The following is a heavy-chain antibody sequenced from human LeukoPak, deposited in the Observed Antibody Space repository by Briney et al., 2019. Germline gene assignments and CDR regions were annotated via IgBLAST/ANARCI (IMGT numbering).Heavy chain of an antibody. Sequence: GESRKISGKGSGSSFTSYWISWVRQLPGKGLEWMGRIDPSDSYTNYSPSFQGHVTISADKSISTAYLQWSSLKASDTAMYYCASNYGDYEGDFDYWGQGTLVTVSS. V-gene: IGHV5-10-1*01. D-gene: IGHD4-17*01. CDR2: IDPSDSYT. J-gene: IGHJ4*02. CDR3: ASNYGDYEGDFDY. CDR1: GSSFTSYW.